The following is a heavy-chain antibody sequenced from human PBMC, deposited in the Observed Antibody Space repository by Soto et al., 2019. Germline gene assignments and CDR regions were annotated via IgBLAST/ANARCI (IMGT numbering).Heavy chain of an antibody. CDR2: INPYNGNT. CDR3: ARDRGYCSGAGCTSDWFDP. CDR1: GYTFTSYG. Sequence: QVQLVQSGAEVKKPGASVEVSCKASGYTFTSYGISWVRQAPGQGLEWMGWINPYNGNTNYAQKLQGRVTMTTHTSTSTAYMDLRRLRSDDTAVYYCARDRGYCSGAGCTSDWFDPWGQGTLVTVSS. J-gene: IGHJ5*02. D-gene: IGHD2-15*01. V-gene: IGHV1-18*04.